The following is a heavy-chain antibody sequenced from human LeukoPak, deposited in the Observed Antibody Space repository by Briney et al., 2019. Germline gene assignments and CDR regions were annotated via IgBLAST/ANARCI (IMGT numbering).Heavy chain of an antibody. D-gene: IGHD6-13*01. CDR3: ARGFGSSWYYFDY. J-gene: IGHJ4*02. CDR1: GGSFSGYY. Sequence: SETLSLTCAVYGGSFSGYYWSWIRQPAGKGLEWIGRIYSSGSTNYNPSLKSRVIMSIDTAKKQFSLKLSSVTAADTAMYYCARGFGSSWYYFDYWGQGTLVTVSS. V-gene: IGHV4-59*10. CDR2: IYSSGST.